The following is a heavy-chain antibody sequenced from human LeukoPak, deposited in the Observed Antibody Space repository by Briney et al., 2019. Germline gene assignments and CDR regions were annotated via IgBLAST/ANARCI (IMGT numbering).Heavy chain of an antibody. CDR2: INSDGSST. V-gene: IGHV3-74*01. D-gene: IGHD3-22*01. CDR1: GFTFSSYW. CDR3: AKDRSYYDSSGYIYYLDY. J-gene: IGHJ4*02. Sequence: GGSLRLSCAASGFTFSSYWMHWLRPAPGKGLAWVSRINSDGSSTSYADSVKGRLTISRDNAKNTLYLQMNSLRAEDTAVYYCAKDRSYYDSSGYIYYLDYWGQGTLVTVSS.